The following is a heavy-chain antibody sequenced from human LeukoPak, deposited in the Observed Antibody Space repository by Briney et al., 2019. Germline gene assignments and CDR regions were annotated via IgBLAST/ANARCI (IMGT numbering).Heavy chain of an antibody. CDR1: GGSISNYY. V-gene: IGHV4-59*12. CDR3: ARGRSYDYVWGSYRHTPDFDY. CDR2: IYYSGST. J-gene: IGHJ4*02. D-gene: IGHD3-16*02. Sequence: SETLFLTCTVSGGSISNYYWSWIRQPPGKELEWIGYIYYSGSTNYNPSLKSRVTISVDTSKNQFSLKLSSVTAADTAVYYCARGRSYDYVWGSYRHTPDFDYWGQGTLVTVSS.